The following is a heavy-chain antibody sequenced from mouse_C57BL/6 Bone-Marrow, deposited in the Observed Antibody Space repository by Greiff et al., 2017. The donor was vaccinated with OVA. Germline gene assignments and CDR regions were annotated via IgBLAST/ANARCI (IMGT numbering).Heavy chain of an antibody. D-gene: IGHD2-2*01. J-gene: IGHJ1*03. CDR1: GFTFSSYA. CDR3: AREPMGLRRYWYFDV. V-gene: IGHV5-4*01. CDR2: ISDGGSYT. Sequence: DVHLVESGGGLVKPGGSLKLSCAASGFTFSSYAMSWVRQTPEKRLEWVATISDGGSYTYYPDNVKGRFTISRDNAKNNLYLQMSHLRSEDTAMYYCAREPMGLRRYWYFDVWGTGTTVTVSS.